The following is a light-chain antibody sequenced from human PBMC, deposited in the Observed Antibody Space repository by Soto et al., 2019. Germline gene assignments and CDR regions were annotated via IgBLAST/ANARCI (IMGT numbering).Light chain of an antibody. J-gene: IGKJ1*01. Sequence: DIQMTQSPSSLSASVGDRVTIICRASQSVSTRLAWYQQKPGKAPKVLIYDASSWAGGVPSRFTGSESGTEFTLTINSLQPDDFATYYCQQYSVYWTFGQGTKVEIK. CDR2: DAS. V-gene: IGKV1-5*02. CDR3: QQYSVYWT. CDR1: QSVSTR.